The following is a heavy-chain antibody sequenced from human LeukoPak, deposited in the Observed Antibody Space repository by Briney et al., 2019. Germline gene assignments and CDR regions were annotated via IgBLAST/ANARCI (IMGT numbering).Heavy chain of an antibody. V-gene: IGHV4-39*07. Sequence: SETLSLTCTVSGGSISSSSYYWGWIRQPPGKGLEWIGEINHSGSTNYNPSLKSRVTISVDTSKNQFSLKLSSVTAADTAVYYCARLVYGTNDFWSGYSVGYFDYWGQGTLVTVSS. J-gene: IGHJ4*02. CDR3: ARLVYGTNDFWSGYSVGYFDY. D-gene: IGHD3-3*01. CDR2: INHSGST. CDR1: GGSISSSSYY.